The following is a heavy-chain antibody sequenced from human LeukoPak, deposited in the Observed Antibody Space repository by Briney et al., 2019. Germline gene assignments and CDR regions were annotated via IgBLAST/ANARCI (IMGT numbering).Heavy chain of an antibody. CDR1: GGSIRTYY. Sequence: SETLSLTCTVSGGSIRTYYWSWIRQPPGKGLEWIGFIYYSGSTNYNPSLKSRVTISVDTSKNQFSLKLSSVTAADTAVYFCARHNSGWSLGHPNWFDPWGQGTLVTVSS. J-gene: IGHJ5*02. D-gene: IGHD6-19*01. CDR3: ARHNSGWSLGHPNWFDP. V-gene: IGHV4-59*08. CDR2: IYYSGST.